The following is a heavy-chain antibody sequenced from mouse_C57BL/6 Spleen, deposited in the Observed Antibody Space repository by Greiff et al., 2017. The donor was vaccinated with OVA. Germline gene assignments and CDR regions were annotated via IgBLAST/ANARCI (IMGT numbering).Heavy chain of an antibody. CDR2: INPSTGGT. CDR3: SRLDSFPVYYDY. CDR1: GYSFTGYY. D-gene: IGHD3-3*01. J-gene: IGHJ2*01. Sequence: VQLQQSGPELVKPGASVKISCKASGYSFTGYYMNWVKQSPEKSLEWIGEINPSTGGTTYNQKFKAKATLTVDKSSSTAYMQLKSLPSEDSAVYDSSRLDSFPVYYDYWGQGTTLTVSS. V-gene: IGHV1-42*01.